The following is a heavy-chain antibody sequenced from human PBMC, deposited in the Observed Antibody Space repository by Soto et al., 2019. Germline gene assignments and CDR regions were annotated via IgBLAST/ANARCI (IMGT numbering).Heavy chain of an antibody. CDR1: GYTFTGYY. CDR2: INPNSGGT. D-gene: IGHD6-19*01. V-gene: IGHV1-2*04. Sequence: ASVKVSCKASGYTFTGYYMHWVRQAPGQGLEWMGWINPNSGGTNYAQKFQGWVTMTRDTSISTAYMELSRLRSDDTAVYYCARVADMGYSSFDYWGQGTLVTVSS. J-gene: IGHJ4*02. CDR3: ARVADMGYSSFDY.